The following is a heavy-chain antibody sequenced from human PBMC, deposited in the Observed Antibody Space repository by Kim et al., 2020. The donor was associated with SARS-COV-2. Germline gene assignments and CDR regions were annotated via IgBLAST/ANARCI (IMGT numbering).Heavy chain of an antibody. CDR3: ARLEGGIVTPLAV. D-gene: IGHD2-21*01. Sequence: GESLKISCEASGYRFTDKWLGWVRQRPGKGLEWVGAIYPGDSDDHYRPTFQGQVTISVDRSISKAYLQWSSLKASDSAMYYCARLEGGIVTPLAVWGRGTLVTVHS. V-gene: IGHV5-51*01. J-gene: IGHJ4*02. CDR2: IYPGDSDD. CDR1: GYRFTDKW.